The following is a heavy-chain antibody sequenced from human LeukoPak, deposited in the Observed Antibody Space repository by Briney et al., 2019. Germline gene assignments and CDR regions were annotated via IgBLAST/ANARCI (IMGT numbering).Heavy chain of an antibody. V-gene: IGHV3-9*03. J-gene: IGHJ3*02. Sequence: SGGSLRLSCAASGFTFDDYAMHWVRQAPGKGLEWVSGISWNSGSIGYADSVKGRFTISRDNAKNSLYLQMNSLRAEDMALYYCAKSSVRSIAVALEAFDTWGQGTMVTVSS. CDR3: AKSSVRSIAVALEAFDT. D-gene: IGHD6-19*01. CDR2: ISWNSGSI. CDR1: GFTFDDYA.